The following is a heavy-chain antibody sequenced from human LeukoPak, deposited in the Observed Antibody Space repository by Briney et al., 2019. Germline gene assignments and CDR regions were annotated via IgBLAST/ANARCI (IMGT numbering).Heavy chain of an antibody. Sequence: ASVKVPCKVSGYTLTELSMHWVRQAPGKGLEWMGGFDPEDGETIYAQKFQGRVTMTEDTSTDTAYMELSSLRSEDTAVYYCATLADVVVPAAMVGVAFDIWGQGTMVTVSS. CDR1: GYTLTELS. J-gene: IGHJ3*02. CDR3: ATLADVVVPAAMVGVAFDI. V-gene: IGHV1-24*01. D-gene: IGHD2-2*01. CDR2: FDPEDGET.